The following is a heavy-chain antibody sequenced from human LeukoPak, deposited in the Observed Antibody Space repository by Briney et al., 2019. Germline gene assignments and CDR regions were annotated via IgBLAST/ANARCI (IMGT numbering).Heavy chain of an antibody. Sequence: SETLSLTCTVPGGSISSSSYYWGWIRQPPGKGLEWIGSIYYSGSTYYNPSLKSRVTISVDTSKNQFTLKLSSVTAADTAVYYCARLEQLTIFGVVGWFDPWGQGTLVTVSS. CDR3: ARLEQLTIFGVVGWFDP. CDR1: GGSISSSSYY. CDR2: IYYSGST. V-gene: IGHV4-39*01. D-gene: IGHD3-3*01. J-gene: IGHJ5*02.